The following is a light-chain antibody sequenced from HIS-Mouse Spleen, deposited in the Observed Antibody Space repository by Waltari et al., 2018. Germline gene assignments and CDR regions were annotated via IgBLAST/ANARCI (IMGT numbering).Light chain of an antibody. J-gene: IGLJ3*02. V-gene: IGLV2-23*01. Sequence: QSALTQPASVSGSPGQSLTISCTGTSSDVGSYTLVSWYQQHPGKAPKLMIYEGSKRPSGVSNRFSGSKSGNTASLTISGLQAEDEADYYCCSYTGSSTLVFGGGTKLTVL. CDR2: EGS. CDR3: CSYTGSSTLV. CDR1: SSDVGSYTL.